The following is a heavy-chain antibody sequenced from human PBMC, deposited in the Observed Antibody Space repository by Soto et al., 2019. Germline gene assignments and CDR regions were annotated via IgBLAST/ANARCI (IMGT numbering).Heavy chain of an antibody. CDR1: GGSFSDFH. Sequence: QVQLQQCGAGLLKPSETLSLTCAVYGGSFSDFHWSWIRQPPGKGLEWIGEIHHRGNTNYNPSLRSRVTMSVDTSQNQFSLKMTSVTAADTAVYYCARTHYSMDVWDKGTTVTVSS. CDR2: IHHRGNT. CDR3: ARTHYSMDV. J-gene: IGHJ6*03. V-gene: IGHV4-34*01.